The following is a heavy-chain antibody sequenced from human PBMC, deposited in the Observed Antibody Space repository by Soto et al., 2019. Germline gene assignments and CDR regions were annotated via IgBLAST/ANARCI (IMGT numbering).Heavy chain of an antibody. CDR1: GGSINSDSYF. V-gene: IGHV4-39*01. CDR2: IFDTGNT. Sequence: SLTCTVSGGSINSDSYFWGWIRQPPGKGPEWIGSIFDTGNTYYNPSLKSRVTISVDTSKKQFSLKLTSVTAADTAVYYCARQTFTVAKVSYGRSNLFDPWGPGTLFTVSS. CDR3: ARQTFTVAKVSYGRSNLFDP. D-gene: IGHD4-17*01. J-gene: IGHJ5*02.